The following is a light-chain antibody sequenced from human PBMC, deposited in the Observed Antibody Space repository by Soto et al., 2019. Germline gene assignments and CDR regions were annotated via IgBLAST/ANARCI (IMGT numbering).Light chain of an antibody. Sequence: IVLTQSQGPLSLSPWDRSTLSCRAGQRVSSNYLAWYQQKPGQAPSLLIYAASTRATGIPDRFSGSESGTDFTLTISSLEPEDLAAYFCQQDCSPPQTVGQGTKVDIK. CDR1: QRVSSNY. J-gene: IGKJ1*01. V-gene: IGKV3-20*01. CDR3: QQDCSPPQT. CDR2: AAS.